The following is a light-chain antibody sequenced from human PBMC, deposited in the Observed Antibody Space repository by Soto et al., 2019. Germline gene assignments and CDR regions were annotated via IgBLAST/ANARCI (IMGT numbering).Light chain of an antibody. CDR2: EVS. J-gene: IGLJ3*02. Sequence: QSVLTQPASVSGSPGQSITISCTGTSSDVGDYNYVSWYQQRPGKAPKLMIYEVSHRLSGVSNRFSGSKSGYTASLTISGLQDEDEADYYCSSYIRNSIVVFGGGTKLTVL. CDR3: SSYIRNSIVV. V-gene: IGLV2-14*01. CDR1: SSDVGDYNY.